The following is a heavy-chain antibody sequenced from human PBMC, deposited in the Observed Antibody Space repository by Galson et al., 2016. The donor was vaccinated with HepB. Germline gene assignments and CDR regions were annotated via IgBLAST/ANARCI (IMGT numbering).Heavy chain of an antibody. J-gene: IGHJ6*02. CDR3: ARSALDYDISAGYYRPLAMDV. D-gene: IGHD3-9*01. CDR1: GGSMSTYY. Sequence: ETLSLTCTVSGGSMSTYYWSWIRQPPGKGLEWIGYIYYSGSTNCNPSLKSRVTTSVDTSKNQFSLKLSSVTAADTAVYFCARSALDYDISAGYYRPLAMDVWGQGTTVTVS. CDR2: IYYSGST. V-gene: IGHV4-59*01.